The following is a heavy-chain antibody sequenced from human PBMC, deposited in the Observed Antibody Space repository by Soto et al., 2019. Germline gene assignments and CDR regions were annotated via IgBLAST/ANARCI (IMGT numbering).Heavy chain of an antibody. CDR2: ISAYNGNT. D-gene: IGHD2-2*01. V-gene: IGHV1-18*01. J-gene: IGHJ5*02. CDR3: ARTPIVVVPAAMSWIP. CDR1: GYTFTSYG. Sequence: ASVKVSCKASGYTFTSYGISWVRQAPGQGLEWMGWISAYNGNTNYAQKLQGRVTMTTDTSTSTAYMELRSLRSDDTAVYYCARTPIVVVPAAMSWIPWGQGTLVTVSS.